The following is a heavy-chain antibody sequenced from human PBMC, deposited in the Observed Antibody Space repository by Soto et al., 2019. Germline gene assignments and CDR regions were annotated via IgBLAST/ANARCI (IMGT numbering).Heavy chain of an antibody. V-gene: IGHV4-34*01. Sequence: QVQLQQWGAGLLKPSETLSLTCAVYGGSFSGYYWSWIRQPPGKGQDWIGEINQSGSTNYNPSLKSQVTISVDTSKNQFSLKLSSVTAADTAIYYCARTYSRSWSPFDYWGQGTLVTVSS. J-gene: IGHJ4*02. CDR1: GGSFSGYY. CDR2: INQSGST. D-gene: IGHD6-13*01. CDR3: ARTYSRSWSPFDY.